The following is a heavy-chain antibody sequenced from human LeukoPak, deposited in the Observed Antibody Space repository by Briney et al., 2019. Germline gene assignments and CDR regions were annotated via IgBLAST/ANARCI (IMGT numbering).Heavy chain of an antibody. CDR2: INHSGST. CDR1: GGSFSGYY. Sequence: SETLSPTCAVYGGSFSGYYWSWIRQPPGKGLEWIGEINHSGSTNYNPSLKSRVTISVDTSKNQFSLKLNSVTAADTAVFYCARGGARSSGWYAASYYYYMDVWGKGTTVTVSS. CDR3: ARGGARSSGWYAASYYYYMDV. D-gene: IGHD6-19*01. J-gene: IGHJ6*03. V-gene: IGHV4-34*01.